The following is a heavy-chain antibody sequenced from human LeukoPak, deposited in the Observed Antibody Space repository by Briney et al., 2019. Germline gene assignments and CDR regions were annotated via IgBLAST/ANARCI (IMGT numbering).Heavy chain of an antibody. J-gene: IGHJ4*02. CDR1: GLTVSSNY. D-gene: IGHD3-9*01. V-gene: IGHV3-66*01. CDR2: IYSGSST. CDR3: ARSGVLRYFGNS. Sequence: GGSLRLSCAASGLTVSSNYMSWVRQARGKGLEWVSVIYSGSSTYYADSVKARFNISRDISKNTAYLQMNSLRAEDTAVYYCARSGVLRYFGNSWGQGTLVTVSS.